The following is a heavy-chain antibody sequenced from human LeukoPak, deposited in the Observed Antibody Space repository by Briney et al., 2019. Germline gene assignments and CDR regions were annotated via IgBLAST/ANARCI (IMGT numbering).Heavy chain of an antibody. D-gene: IGHD3/OR15-3a*01. Sequence: SETLSLTCAVYGGSFSGYYWSWIRQPPGKGLEWIGEINHSGSTNYNPSLKSRVTISVDTSKNQFSLKLSSVTAADTAVYYCARHGKNGLFDYWGQGTLVTVSS. CDR1: GGSFSGYY. J-gene: IGHJ4*02. CDR3: ARHGKNGLFDY. V-gene: IGHV4-34*01. CDR2: INHSGST.